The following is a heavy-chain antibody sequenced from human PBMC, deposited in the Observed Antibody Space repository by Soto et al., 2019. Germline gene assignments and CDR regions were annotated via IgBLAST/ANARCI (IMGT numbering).Heavy chain of an antibody. CDR3: AKEGTVTTAVDYYYSDMDV. D-gene: IGHD4-17*01. CDR1: GFNFNSYT. V-gene: IGHV3-21*01. Sequence: GGSLRLSCAASGFNFNSYTINWVRQAPGKRLEWLSSISSSGYIFSTDSVRGRFTISRDNSKNTLYLQMNSPRAEDTAVYYCAKEGTVTTAVDYYYSDMDVWGQGTTVTVSS. J-gene: IGHJ6*02. CDR2: ISSSGYI.